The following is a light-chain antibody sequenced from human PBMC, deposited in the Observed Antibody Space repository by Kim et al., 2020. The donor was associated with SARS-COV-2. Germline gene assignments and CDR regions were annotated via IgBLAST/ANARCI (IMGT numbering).Light chain of an antibody. CDR1: QAISTA. J-gene: IGKJ4*01. CDR2: DAS. CDR3: QQFNDYPLT. V-gene: IGKV1D-13*01. Sequence: ASVGDRVTITCRASQAISTALAWYQQKPGKPPKILIYDASTLKSGVPSRFSGSGSGTDFTLTISSLQPEDFATYFYQQFNDYPLTFGGGTKVDIK.